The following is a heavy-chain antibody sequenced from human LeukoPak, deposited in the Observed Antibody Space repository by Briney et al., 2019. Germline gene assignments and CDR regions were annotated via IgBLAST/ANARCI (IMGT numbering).Heavy chain of an antibody. CDR1: GFTFSIYS. V-gene: IGHV3-21*01. CDR2: ISSSSSYI. J-gene: IGHJ5*02. D-gene: IGHD6-13*01. Sequence: GSLRLSCAASGFTFSIYSINWVRQAPGKGLEWVSSISSSSSYIYYADSVKGRFTISRDNAKNSLYLQMNSLRAEDTAVYYCARDRQQPARAPGWFDPWGQGTLVTVSS. CDR3: ARDRQQPARAPGWFDP.